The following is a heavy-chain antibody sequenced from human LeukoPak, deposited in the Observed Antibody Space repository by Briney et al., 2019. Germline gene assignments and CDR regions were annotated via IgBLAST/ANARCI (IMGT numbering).Heavy chain of an antibody. CDR1: GYSFTSYW. Sequence: GESLKISCKGSGYSFTSYWIGWVRQMPGKGLEWMGIIYPGDSDTRYSPSFQGQVTISADKSISTAYLQWSSLKASDTATYYCARLRCSGGSCYDGMDVWGQGTTVTVSS. D-gene: IGHD2-15*01. J-gene: IGHJ6*02. CDR2: IYPGDSDT. V-gene: IGHV5-51*01. CDR3: ARLRCSGGSCYDGMDV.